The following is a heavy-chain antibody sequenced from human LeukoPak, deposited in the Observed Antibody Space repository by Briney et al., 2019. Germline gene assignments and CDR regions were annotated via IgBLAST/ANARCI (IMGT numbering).Heavy chain of an antibody. Sequence: GGSLRLSCAASVFTFSSYAMHWVRRAPGKGLEWVAVIWYDGSNKYYADSVKGRFTISRDNSKNTLYLQMNSLRVEDTAIYYCAKASWLSSTDAVRWGQGTLVTVSS. CDR3: AKASWLSSTDAVR. D-gene: IGHD2/OR15-2a*01. V-gene: IGHV3-33*06. J-gene: IGHJ4*02. CDR2: IWYDGSNK. CDR1: VFTFSSYA.